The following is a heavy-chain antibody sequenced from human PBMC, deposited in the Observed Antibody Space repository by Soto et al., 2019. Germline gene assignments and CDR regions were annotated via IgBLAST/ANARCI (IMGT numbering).Heavy chain of an antibody. Sequence: QVQLQESGPGLVKPSETLSLTCTVTGGSISSYYWSWIPQSPGKGLEWIGYIHYSGSTKSNPSLQSRVTRSVASSMNPVALKLSSVPAADSAVSFCARARYQVLHPHYYGMDVWGQGTTVTVAS. CDR1: GGSISSYY. CDR2: IHYSGST. D-gene: IGHD2-2*01. V-gene: IGHV4-59*01. CDR3: ARARYQVLHPHYYGMDV. J-gene: IGHJ6*02.